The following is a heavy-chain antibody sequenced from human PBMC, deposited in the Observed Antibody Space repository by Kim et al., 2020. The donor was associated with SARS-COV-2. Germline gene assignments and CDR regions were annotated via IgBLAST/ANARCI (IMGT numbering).Heavy chain of an antibody. J-gene: IGHJ4*02. Sequence: ADAVKSRSAIARDNAKNTIDLQINSLRAEDTAMYYCASDPDSSGWSNVDYWGRGTLVTVSS. CDR3: ASDPDSSGWSNVDY. V-gene: IGHV3-74*01. D-gene: IGHD6-19*01.